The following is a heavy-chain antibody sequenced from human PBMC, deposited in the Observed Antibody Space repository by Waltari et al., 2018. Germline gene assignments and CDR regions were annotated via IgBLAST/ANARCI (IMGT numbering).Heavy chain of an antibody. CDR1: GVSITSNRHY. Sequence: QLQLQESGPRLVRPSETLSLICRVSGVSITSNRHYWAWIRQSPGQGLEWIGTVSYSGPTYIRPPLKSRVSVSRDTSKNQVSLILGSVTAADMAVYYCATYIGASVGTAAFDVWGQGTMVTVSS. D-gene: IGHD5-12*01. V-gene: IGHV4-39*01. J-gene: IGHJ3*01. CDR2: VSYSGPT. CDR3: ATYIGASVGTAAFDV.